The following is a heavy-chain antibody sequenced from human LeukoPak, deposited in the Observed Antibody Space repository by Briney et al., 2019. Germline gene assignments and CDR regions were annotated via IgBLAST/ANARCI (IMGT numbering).Heavy chain of an antibody. D-gene: IGHD2-2*02. CDR2: ISGSGGST. J-gene: IGHJ4*02. V-gene: IGHV3-23*01. Sequence: GGSLRLSCAASGFTFSNYAMRGVRQAPGKGLEGVSGISGSGGSTYYADSVKGRFTISRDNSKNTLYLQMNSLRAEDTAVYYCAKEYTFHYSRIDYWGQGTLVTVSS. CDR1: GFTFSNYA. CDR3: AKEYTFHYSRIDY.